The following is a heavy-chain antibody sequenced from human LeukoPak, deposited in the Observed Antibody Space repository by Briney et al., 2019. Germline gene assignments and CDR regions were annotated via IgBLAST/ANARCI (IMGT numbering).Heavy chain of an antibody. CDR2: IYHSGST. D-gene: IGHD3-3*01. J-gene: IGHJ5*02. Sequence: SETLSLTCAVSGGSISSSNWWSWVRQPPGKGLEWIGEIYHSGSTNYSPSLKSRVTISVDTSKNQFSLKLSSVTAADTAVYCCARDLRSYDFWSGYFNWFDPWGQGTLVIVSS. CDR1: GGSISSSNW. CDR3: ARDLRSYDFWSGYFNWFDP. V-gene: IGHV4-4*01.